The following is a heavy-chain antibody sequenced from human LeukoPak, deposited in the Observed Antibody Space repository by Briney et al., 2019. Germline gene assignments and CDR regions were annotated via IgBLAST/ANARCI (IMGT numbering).Heavy chain of an antibody. V-gene: IGHV3-48*01. J-gene: IGHJ6*03. CDR1: GFTFSSYS. Sequence: PGGSLRLSCAASGFTFSSYSMNWVRQAPGKGLEWVSYISSSSSTIYYADSVKGRFTISRDNAKNSLYLQMNSLRAEDTAVYYCARTELRFLKDYMDVWGKGTTVTVSS. D-gene: IGHD3-3*01. CDR2: ISSSSSTI. CDR3: ARTELRFLKDYMDV.